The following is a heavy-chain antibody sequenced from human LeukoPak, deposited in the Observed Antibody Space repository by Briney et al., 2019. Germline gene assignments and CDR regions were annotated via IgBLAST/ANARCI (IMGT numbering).Heavy chain of an antibody. CDR3: ATAYYSDSRGYYDF. J-gene: IGHJ4*02. V-gene: IGHV5-51*01. CDR2: IYPGDSDT. CDR1: GYNFDIYW. Sequence: GASLKISCKGSGYNFDIYWIGRVRQMPGERLELMGIIYPGDSDTRYSPSFQGQVTISADKSSSTAYLQWSSLKASDTAMYYCATAYYSDSRGYYDFWGQGTLVTVSS. D-gene: IGHD3-22*01.